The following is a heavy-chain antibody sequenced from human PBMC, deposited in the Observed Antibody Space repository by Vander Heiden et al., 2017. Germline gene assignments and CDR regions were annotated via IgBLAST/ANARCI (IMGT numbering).Heavy chain of an antibody. Sequence: QVQQQQWGAGLLKPSETLSLTCAVYGGSFSGYYWSWIRQPPGKGLEWIGEINHSGSTNYNPSLKSRVTISVDTSKNQFSLKLSSVTAADTAVYYCARGYVGATRDDAFDIWGQGTMVTVSS. V-gene: IGHV4-34*01. J-gene: IGHJ3*02. CDR3: ARGYVGATRDDAFDI. CDR2: INHSGST. D-gene: IGHD1-26*01. CDR1: GGSFSGYY.